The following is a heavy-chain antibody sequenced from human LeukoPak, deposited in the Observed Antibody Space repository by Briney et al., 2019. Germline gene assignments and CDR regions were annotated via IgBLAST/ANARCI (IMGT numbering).Heavy chain of an antibody. J-gene: IGHJ4*02. D-gene: IGHD3-9*01. CDR3: ARVVGGMTGADY. Sequence: GGSLRLSCVASGFTFSSYPMIWVRQAPGKGLESVSYIGDSGTVIHYADSVKGRFTLSRDNAKNSLNVQMNSLSAEDTAVYYCARVVGGMTGADYWGQGTLVTVSS. V-gene: IGHV3-48*04. CDR1: GFTFSSYP. CDR2: IGDSGTVI.